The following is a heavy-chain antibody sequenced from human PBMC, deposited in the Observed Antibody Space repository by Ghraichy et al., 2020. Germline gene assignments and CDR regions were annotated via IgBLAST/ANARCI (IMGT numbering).Heavy chain of an antibody. Sequence: ASVKVSCKASGYTFTSYDINWVRQATGQGLEWMGWMNPNSGNTGYAQKFQGRVTMTRNTSISTAYMELSSLRSEDTAVYYCARGPRARVSGSYYLGDYWGQGTLVTVSS. CDR3: ARGPRARVSGSYYLGDY. CDR1: GYTFTSYD. D-gene: IGHD1-26*01. V-gene: IGHV1-8*01. CDR2: MNPNSGNT. J-gene: IGHJ4*02.